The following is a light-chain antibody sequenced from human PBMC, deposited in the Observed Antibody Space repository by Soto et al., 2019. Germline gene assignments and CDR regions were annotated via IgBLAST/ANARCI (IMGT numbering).Light chain of an antibody. J-gene: IGKJ5*01. CDR2: DVS. CDR1: QGVTTN. Sequence: EIVMTQSPAALSVSPGGRATLSFMAGQGVTTNFAWYQQKSGQSPRLLIYDVSIRATGVPARFSGTGSETDFTLTISGLQSEDSAVYFCQQYNNWPFSFGQGTRLEIK. CDR3: QQYNNWPFS. V-gene: IGKV3-15*01.